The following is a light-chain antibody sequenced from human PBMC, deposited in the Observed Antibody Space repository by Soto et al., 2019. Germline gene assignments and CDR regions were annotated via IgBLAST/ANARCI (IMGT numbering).Light chain of an antibody. Sequence: IQLTQSPSSLSASVGDRFTITCRASQSINTWLAWYQQRPGKAPKLLIYDVSSLRSGVPSRFSGSGSGTDFTLTISSLQPDDFATFYCQQSYSTPWTFGQGTKVDIK. CDR3: QQSYSTPWT. CDR2: DVS. J-gene: IGKJ1*01. V-gene: IGKV1-39*01. CDR1: QSINTW.